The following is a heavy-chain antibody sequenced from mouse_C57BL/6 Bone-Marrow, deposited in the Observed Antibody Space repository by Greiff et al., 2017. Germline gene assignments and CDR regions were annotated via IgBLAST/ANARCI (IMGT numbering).Heavy chain of an antibody. CDR1: GYTFTDYE. J-gene: IGHJ2*01. V-gene: IGHV1-15*01. Sequence: QVQLKQSGAELVRPGASVTLSCKASGYTFTDYEMHWVKQTPVHGLEWIGAIDPETGGTAYNQKFKGKAILTADKSSSTAYMELRSLTSEDSAVYYCTRWDYGSPFDYWGQGTTLTVSS. D-gene: IGHD1-1*01. CDR2: IDPETGGT. CDR3: TRWDYGSPFDY.